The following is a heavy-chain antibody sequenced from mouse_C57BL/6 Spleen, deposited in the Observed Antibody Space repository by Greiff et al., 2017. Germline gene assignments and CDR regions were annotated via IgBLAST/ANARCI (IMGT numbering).Heavy chain of an antibody. CDR1: GYTFTDYE. D-gene: IGHD1-1*01. CDR3: TRGGSNYGGDAMDY. J-gene: IGHJ4*01. CDR2: IEPETGGT. V-gene: IGHV1-15*01. Sequence: QVQLQQSGAELVRPGASVTLSCKASGYTFTDYEMHWVKQTPVHGLEWIGAIEPETGGTAYNQKFQGKAILTADKSSSTAYMELRSLTSEDSAVYYCTRGGSNYGGDAMDYWGQGTSVTVSS.